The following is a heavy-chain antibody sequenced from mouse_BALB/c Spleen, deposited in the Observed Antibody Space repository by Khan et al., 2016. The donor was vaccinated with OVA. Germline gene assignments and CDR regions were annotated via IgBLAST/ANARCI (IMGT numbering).Heavy chain of an antibody. CDR3: ASQPYYHYYIMDY. D-gene: IGHD2-10*01. CDR1: GFSLTNYG. CDR2: IWSAGST. Sequence: QVQLKESGPGLVAPSQSLSITCTISGFSLTNYGVHWVRQPPGKGLEWLVVIWSAGSTTYNSTLKSRLSISKDNSKTQVFLKLNSLQTDDTAMYYCASQPYYHYYIMDYWGQGTSVTVSS. J-gene: IGHJ4*01. V-gene: IGHV2-6-1*01.